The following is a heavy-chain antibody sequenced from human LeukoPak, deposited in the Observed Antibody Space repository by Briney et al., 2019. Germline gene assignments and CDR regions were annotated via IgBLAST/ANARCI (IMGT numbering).Heavy chain of an antibody. CDR1: GFTVSSNY. D-gene: IGHD4-11*01. CDR2: IYTGGSI. J-gene: IGHJ4*02. CDR3: ARGSLYYSNYILDY. Sequence: GGSLRLSCAASGFTVSSNYMSWVRQAPGKGLEWVSVIYTGGSIYYADSVKGRFTISRDNAKNSLYLQMNSLRAEDTAVYYCARGSLYYSNYILDYWGQGTLVTVSS. V-gene: IGHV3-53*01.